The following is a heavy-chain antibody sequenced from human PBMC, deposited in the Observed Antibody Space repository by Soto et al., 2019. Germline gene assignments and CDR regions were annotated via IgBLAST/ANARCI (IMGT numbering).Heavy chain of an antibody. CDR2: IIPIFGAT. CDR1: GGTFSSHA. V-gene: IGHV1-69*12. Sequence: QVQLVQSGSEVKKPGSSVKVSCMASGGTFSSHAISWVRQAPGQGLEWMGCIIPIFGATNYAQKFQGRVTITADESTATAYMELSSLRSEDTAVYYCARATFYEFWSGYYREKYFDYWGRGSLVTVSS. D-gene: IGHD3-3*01. CDR3: ARATFYEFWSGYYREKYFDY. J-gene: IGHJ4*02.